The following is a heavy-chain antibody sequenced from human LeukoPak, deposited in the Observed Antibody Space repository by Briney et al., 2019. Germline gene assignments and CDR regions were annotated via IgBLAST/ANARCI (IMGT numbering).Heavy chain of an antibody. J-gene: IGHJ4*02. CDR2: ISSSSSYI. D-gene: IGHD3-3*01. CDR1: GFTVSTNY. V-gene: IGHV3-21*01. CDR3: ASSGEYYDFWSGYYPADYFDY. Sequence: PGGSLRLSCAASGFTVSTNYMSWVRQAPGKGLEWVSSISSSSSYIYYADSVKGRFTISRDNAKNSLYLQMNSLRAEDTAVYYCASSGEYYDFWSGYYPADYFDYWGQGTLVTVSS.